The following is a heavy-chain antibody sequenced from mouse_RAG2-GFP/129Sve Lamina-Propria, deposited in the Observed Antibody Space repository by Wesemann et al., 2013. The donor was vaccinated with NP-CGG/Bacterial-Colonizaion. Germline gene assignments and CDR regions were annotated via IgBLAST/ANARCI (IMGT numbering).Heavy chain of an antibody. Sequence: GNGATSYNQKFKGKATLTVDKSSSTAYMQLSSLTSEDSAVYFCARPYGSSYEYYAMDYWGQGTSVTVSS. J-gene: IGHJ4*01. CDR2: GNGAT. CDR3: ARPYGSSYEYYAMDY. V-gene: IGHV1-12*01. D-gene: IGHD1-1*01.